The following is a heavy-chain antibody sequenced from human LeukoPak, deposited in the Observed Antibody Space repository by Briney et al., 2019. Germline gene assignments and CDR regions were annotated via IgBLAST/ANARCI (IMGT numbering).Heavy chain of an antibody. V-gene: IGHV4-39*01. J-gene: IGHJ4*02. Sequence: PSETLSLTCAVSGASISSSNYYWGWVRQSPGKGLEWIGNIYSSGNTYYNASLKSRVTMYIDTSKNQFSLKLSSVTAADTAVYYCARSPPVYYGSGSRHRGLFDYWGQGTLVTVSS. D-gene: IGHD3-10*01. CDR1: GASISSSNYY. CDR3: ARSPPVYYGSGSRHRGLFDY. CDR2: IYSSGNT.